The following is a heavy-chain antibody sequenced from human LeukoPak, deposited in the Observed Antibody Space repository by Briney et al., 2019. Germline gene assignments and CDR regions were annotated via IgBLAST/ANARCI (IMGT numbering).Heavy chain of an antibody. V-gene: IGHV4-39*01. J-gene: IGHJ6*02. CDR1: GGSIISDYYY. CDR3: ARHPQRNLGVTTSGPYSYAMDV. Sequence: SDTRSLTCTVSGGSIISDYYYWGWVRQPPGKGLEWIGTIYYSGSTYYNPSLKSRVAISVDTSKNQFSLTLSSVNAADTAVYYCARHPQRNLGVTTSGPYSYAMDVWGQGTTVTVCS. D-gene: IGHD2-21*02. CDR2: IYYSGST.